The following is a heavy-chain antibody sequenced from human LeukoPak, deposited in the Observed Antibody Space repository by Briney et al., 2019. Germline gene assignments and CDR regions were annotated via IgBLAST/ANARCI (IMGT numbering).Heavy chain of an antibody. Sequence: ASVKVSCKASGYTFTGYYIHWVRQAPGQGLEWMGWINPNSGDTNYVQKFQGRVTMTGDTSINTAYMEVSRLTSDDTAVYYCARATYYYDSSGYPRAGFDIWGQGTMVTVSS. CDR1: GYTFTGYY. CDR3: ARATYYYDSSGYPRAGFDI. D-gene: IGHD3-22*01. CDR2: INPNSGDT. J-gene: IGHJ3*02. V-gene: IGHV1-2*02.